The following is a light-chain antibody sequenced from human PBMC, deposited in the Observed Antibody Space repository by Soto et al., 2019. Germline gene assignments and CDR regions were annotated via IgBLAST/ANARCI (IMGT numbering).Light chain of an antibody. CDR1: SSDVGTYDF. V-gene: IGLV2-14*03. CDR2: DVT. Sequence: QSVLTQPASLSGAPGQSITISCTATSSDVGTYDFVSWYQHHPGKAPKLIIFDVTNRPSGVSRRFSGSRSDNAASLTISGLQPEDEAFYYCSSYTTANTLTYVFGTGTKVTVL. J-gene: IGLJ1*01. CDR3: SSYTTANTLTYV.